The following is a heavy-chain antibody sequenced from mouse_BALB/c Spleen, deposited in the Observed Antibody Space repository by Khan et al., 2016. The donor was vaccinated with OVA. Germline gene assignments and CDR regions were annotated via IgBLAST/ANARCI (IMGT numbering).Heavy chain of an antibody. D-gene: IGHD2-2*01. J-gene: IGHJ3*01. CDR3: ARSGIGSFLD. CDR2: IYPGRGNT. Sequence: QVQLQQSGAELARPGASVKLSCKASGYTFSDYYINWVKQRTGQGLEWIGEIYPGRGNTYYNEKFKGKATLTADKSSSTAYMQFSSLTSEDSAVYFCARSGIGSFLDWGQGTLVTVS. CDR1: GYTFSDYY. V-gene: IGHV1-77*01.